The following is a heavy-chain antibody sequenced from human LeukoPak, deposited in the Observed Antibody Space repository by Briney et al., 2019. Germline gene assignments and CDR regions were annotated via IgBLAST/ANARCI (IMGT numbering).Heavy chain of an antibody. CDR1: GGSLSSGGYY. CDR2: IYHSGST. V-gene: IGHV4-30-2*01. Sequence: SQTLSLTCTVSGGSLSSGGYYWSWIRQPPGKGLEWIGYIYHSGSTYYNPSLKSRVTISVDRSKNQFSLKLSSVTAADTAVYYCARAYSSSYYYYYYMDVWGKGTTVTVSS. D-gene: IGHD6-6*01. J-gene: IGHJ6*03. CDR3: ARAYSSSYYYYYYMDV.